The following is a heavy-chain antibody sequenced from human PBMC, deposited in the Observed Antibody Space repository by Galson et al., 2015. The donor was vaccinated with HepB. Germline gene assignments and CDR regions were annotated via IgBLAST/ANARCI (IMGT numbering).Heavy chain of an antibody. CDR2: ISTDTGDR. J-gene: IGHJ2*01. CDR3: ARGQAYWYFDL. Sequence: SVKVSCKASGYSFANYGISWVRQAPGQGLEWIGWISTDTGDRNYAQKFQGRVTMTTDTSTSTANMELGSLRSDDTAVYYCARGQAYWYFDLWGRGTLVTVSS. V-gene: IGHV1-18*01. CDR1: GYSFANYG.